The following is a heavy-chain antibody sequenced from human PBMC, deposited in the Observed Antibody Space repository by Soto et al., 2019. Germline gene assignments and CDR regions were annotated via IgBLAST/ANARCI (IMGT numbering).Heavy chain of an antibody. Sequence: ASVKVSCKASGYTFTSYAMHWVRQAPGQRLEWMGWINAGNGNTKYSQKFQGRVTITRDTSASTAYMELSSLRSEDTAVYYCARGAPPLYSSSWYGGYWGQGTLVTVSS. V-gene: IGHV1-3*01. J-gene: IGHJ4*02. CDR2: INAGNGNT. CDR1: GYTFTSYA. CDR3: ARGAPPLYSSSWYGGY. D-gene: IGHD6-13*01.